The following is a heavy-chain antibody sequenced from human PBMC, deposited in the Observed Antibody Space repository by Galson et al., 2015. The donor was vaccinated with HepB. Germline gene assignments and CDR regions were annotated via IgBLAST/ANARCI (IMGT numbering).Heavy chain of an antibody. V-gene: IGHV1-2*06. CDR2: INPNSGGT. D-gene: IGHD6-19*01. Sequence: SVKVSCKASASISTDYFIHWVRQAPGQGLEWMGRINPNSGGTNYAQKFQGRVTMTRDTSISTAYMELSRLRSDDTAVYYCARDRGWPYYYYGMDVWGQGTTVTVSS. CDR3: ARDRGWPYYYYGMDV. CDR1: ASISTDYF. J-gene: IGHJ6*02.